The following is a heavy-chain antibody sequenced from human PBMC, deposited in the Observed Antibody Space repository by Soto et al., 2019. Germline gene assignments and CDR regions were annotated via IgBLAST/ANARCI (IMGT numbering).Heavy chain of an antibody. D-gene: IGHD3-22*01. V-gene: IGHV4-61*01. Sequence: QVQLQESGPGLEKPSETLSLTCTVSGGSVSSGSYYWSWIRQPPGKGLEWIGYIYYSGSTNYNPSLKSRVTISVDTSKNQFSLKLSSVTAADTAVYYCARDPGYYYDSSGYPTYYGMDVWGQGTTVTVSS. J-gene: IGHJ6*02. CDR2: IYYSGST. CDR1: GGSVSSGSYY. CDR3: ARDPGYYYDSSGYPTYYGMDV.